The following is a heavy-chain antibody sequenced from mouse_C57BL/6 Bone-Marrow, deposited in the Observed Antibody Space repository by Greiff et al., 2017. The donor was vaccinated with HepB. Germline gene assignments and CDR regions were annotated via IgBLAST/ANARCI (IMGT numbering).Heavy chain of an antibody. CDR1: GYTFTNYW. CDR2: IYPGGGYT. J-gene: IGHJ2*01. D-gene: IGHD1-1*01. V-gene: IGHV1-63*01. Sequence: VQLQQSGAELVRPGTSVKMSCKASGYTFTNYWIGWAKQRPGHGLEWIGDIYPGGGYTNYNEKFKGKATLAADKSSSTAYMQVSSLTSEDAAIYYCARLDGYYGDYWGQGTTLTVSS. CDR3: ARLDGYYGDY.